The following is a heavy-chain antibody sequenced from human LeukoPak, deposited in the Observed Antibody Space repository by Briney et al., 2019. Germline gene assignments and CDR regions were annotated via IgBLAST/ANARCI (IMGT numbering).Heavy chain of an antibody. D-gene: IGHD5-24*01. Sequence: SETLSLTCAVYGGSFSGYYWSWIRQPPGKGLEWIGEINHSGSTNHNPSLKSRVTISVDTSKNQFSLKLSSVTAADTAVYYCARGGMATRTHFDYWGQGTLVTVSS. CDR3: ARGGMATRTHFDY. CDR2: INHSGST. J-gene: IGHJ4*02. V-gene: IGHV4-34*01. CDR1: GGSFSGYY.